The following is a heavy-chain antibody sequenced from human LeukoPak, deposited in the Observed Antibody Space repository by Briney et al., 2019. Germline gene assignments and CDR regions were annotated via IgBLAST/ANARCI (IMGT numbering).Heavy chain of an antibody. Sequence: PGGSLRLSCAASGFTFSSYGMSWVRQAPGKGLEWVSAVSGSGGSTYYADSVKGRFTISRDNSKNTLYLQMNSLRAEDTAVYYCAKGGASGSHYYYGMDVWGQGTTVTVS. J-gene: IGHJ6*02. CDR2: VSGSGGST. CDR1: GFTFSSYG. CDR3: AKGGASGSHYYYGMDV. V-gene: IGHV3-23*01. D-gene: IGHD3-10*01.